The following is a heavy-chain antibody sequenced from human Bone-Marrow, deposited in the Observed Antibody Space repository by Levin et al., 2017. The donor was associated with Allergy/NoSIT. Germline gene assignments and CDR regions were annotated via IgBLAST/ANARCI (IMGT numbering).Heavy chain of an antibody. CDR2: IKSKGGGGTA. CDR3: TLVRDPSSWTSHI. J-gene: IGHJ3*02. CDR1: GFNFNDAW. D-gene: IGHD6-6*01. V-gene: IGHV3-15*01. Sequence: KPGGSLRLSCVGTGFNFNDAWMTWVRQAPGTGLEWVGFIKSKGGGGTADYAAPVKGRFSISRDDSKNTVFLQMNSLKIEDTAVYYCTLVRDPSSWTSHIWGQGTMVTVSS.